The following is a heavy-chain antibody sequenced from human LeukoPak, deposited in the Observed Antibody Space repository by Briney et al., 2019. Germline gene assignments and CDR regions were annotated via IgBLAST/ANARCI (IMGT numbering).Heavy chain of an antibody. D-gene: IGHD4-17*01. CDR1: GFTFSSYW. V-gene: IGHV3-74*01. Sequence: GGSLRLSCAASGFTFSSYWMHWVRPAPGKGLVWVSRINSDGSSTSYADSVKGRFTISRDNTKNTLYLKMNSLRAEDTAVYYCARPRLKTTVTTGSYYYMDVWGKGTTVTVSS. CDR3: ARPRLKTTVTTGSYYYMDV. J-gene: IGHJ6*03. CDR2: INSDGSST.